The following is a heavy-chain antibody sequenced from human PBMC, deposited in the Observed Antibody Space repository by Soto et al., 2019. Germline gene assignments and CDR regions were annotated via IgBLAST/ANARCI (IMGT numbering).Heavy chain of an antibody. J-gene: IGHJ4*02. CDR3: TRDRRVVPAAIFPSARSGYFDY. CDR1: GFTFGDYA. D-gene: IGHD2-2*02. CDR2: IRSKAYGGTT. V-gene: IGHV3-49*04. Sequence: PGGSLRLSCTASGFTFGDYATSWVRQAPGKGLEWVGFIRSKAYGGTTEYAASVKGRFTISRDDSKSIAYLQMNSLKTEDTAVYYCTRDRRVVPAAIFPSARSGYFDYWGQGTLVTVSS.